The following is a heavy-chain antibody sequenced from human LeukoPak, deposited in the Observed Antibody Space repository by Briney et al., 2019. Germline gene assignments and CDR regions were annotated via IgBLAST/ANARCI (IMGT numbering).Heavy chain of an antibody. Sequence: GRSLRLSCAASGFTFSSYAMHWVRQAPGKGLEWVAVISYDGSNKYYADSVKGRFTISRDNSKNTLYLQMNSLRAEDTAVYYCARVVPPNWFDPWGQGTLVTVSS. V-gene: IGHV3-30-3*01. CDR1: GFTFSSYA. J-gene: IGHJ5*02. CDR3: ARVVPPNWFDP. CDR2: ISYDGSNK. D-gene: IGHD6-13*01.